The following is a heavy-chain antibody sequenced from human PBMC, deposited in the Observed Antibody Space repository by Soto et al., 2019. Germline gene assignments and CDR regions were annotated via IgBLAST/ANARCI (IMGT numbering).Heavy chain of an antibody. D-gene: IGHD2-2*02. V-gene: IGHV3-23*01. Sequence: PGGSLRLSCAASGFTFSTYAMSWVRQAPGKGLEWVSAISGSGGSTYYADPVKGRFTISRDNSKNTLYLQMNSLRAEDTAVHYCARGLGYCSSTSCYIWFHYSGPGTLVTVSS. CDR2: ISGSGGST. CDR3: ARGLGYCSSTSCYIWFHY. J-gene: IGHJ4*02. CDR1: GFTFSTYA.